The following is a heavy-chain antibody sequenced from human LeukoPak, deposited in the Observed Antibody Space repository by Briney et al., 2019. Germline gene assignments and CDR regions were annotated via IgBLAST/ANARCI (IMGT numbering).Heavy chain of an antibody. CDR2: INTNTGNP. J-gene: IGHJ3*02. Sequence: GASVKVSCKASGYTFTSYAMNWVRQAPGQGLEWMGWINTNTGNPTYAQGFTGRFVFSLDTSVSTAYLQISSLKAEDTAVYYCARDPCRWPYYDFWSGSPIMCSDAFDIWGQGTMVTVSS. D-gene: IGHD3-3*01. CDR1: GYTFTSYA. V-gene: IGHV7-4-1*02. CDR3: ARDPCRWPYYDFWSGSPIMCSDAFDI.